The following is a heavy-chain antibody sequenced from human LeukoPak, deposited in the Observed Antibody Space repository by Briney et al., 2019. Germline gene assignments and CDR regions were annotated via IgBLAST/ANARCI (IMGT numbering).Heavy chain of an antibody. V-gene: IGHV4-38-2*02. Sequence: SETLSLTCTVSGYSISSGYYWGWIRQPPGKGLEWIGSIFHSGNTYYNPSLKSRVTISVDTSKNQFSLKLSSVTAADSAVYYCARRHHDFWRPFDSWGQGTLVTVSS. CDR2: IFHSGNT. J-gene: IGHJ4*02. CDR3: ARRHHDFWRPFDS. CDR1: GYSISSGYY. D-gene: IGHD3-3*01.